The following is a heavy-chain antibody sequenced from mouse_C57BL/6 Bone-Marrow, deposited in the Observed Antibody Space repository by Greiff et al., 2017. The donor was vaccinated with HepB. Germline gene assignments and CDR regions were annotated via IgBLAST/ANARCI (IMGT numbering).Heavy chain of an antibody. Sequence: VQLQQPGAELVRPGTSVKLSCKASGYTFTSYWMHWVKQRPGQGLEWIGVIDPSDSYTNYNQKFKGKATLTVDTSSSTAYMQLSSLTSEDSAVYYCARERSLLRSEVYWGQGTLVTVSA. CDR2: IDPSDSYT. J-gene: IGHJ3*01. CDR3: ARERSLLRSEVY. D-gene: IGHD1-2*01. CDR1: GYTFTSYW. V-gene: IGHV1-59*01.